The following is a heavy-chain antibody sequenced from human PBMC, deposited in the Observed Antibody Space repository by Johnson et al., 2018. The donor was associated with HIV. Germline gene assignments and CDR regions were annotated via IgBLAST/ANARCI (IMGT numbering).Heavy chain of an antibody. CDR3: IGVYASFL. CDR1: GFTFSDYA. V-gene: IGHV3-23*02. Sequence: VQLVESGGGLVQPGGSLRLSCEVSGFTFSDYAMSWVRQAPGKGLEWVAAISGSGGSTYNGDSVKGRFTISRDDSKSIAYLQMNSLKTEDTAVYYCIGVYASFLW. CDR2: ISGSGGST. D-gene: IGHD2-8*01. J-gene: IGHJ2*01.